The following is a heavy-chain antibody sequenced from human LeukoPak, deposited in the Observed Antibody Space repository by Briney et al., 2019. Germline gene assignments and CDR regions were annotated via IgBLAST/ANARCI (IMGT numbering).Heavy chain of an antibody. CDR1: GYTFTSYD. V-gene: IGHV1-8*03. CDR2: MDPNSGNT. D-gene: IGHD6-19*01. J-gene: IGHJ4*02. CDR3: ARGRQWLESYFDY. Sequence: EASVKPSCKASGYTFTSYDINWVRHATGQVLEWMGWMDPNSGNTGYAQKFQGRVTITRNTSISTAYMELSSLRSEDTAVYYCARGRQWLESYFDYWGQGTLVTVSS.